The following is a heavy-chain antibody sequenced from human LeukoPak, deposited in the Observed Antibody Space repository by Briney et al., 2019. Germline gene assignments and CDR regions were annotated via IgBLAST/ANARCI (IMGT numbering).Heavy chain of an antibody. J-gene: IGHJ4*02. V-gene: IGHV4-61*02. CDR2: IYTTGST. CDR3: ARGPPPDFDC. Sequence: PSETLSLTCTVSGGSISSGGYYWSWIRQPAGKGLEWIGRIYTTGSTDYNPSLKSRVTMSVDTSKNQFSLKLSSVTAADTAVYYCARGPPPDFDCWGQGTLVTVSS. CDR1: GGSISSGGYY.